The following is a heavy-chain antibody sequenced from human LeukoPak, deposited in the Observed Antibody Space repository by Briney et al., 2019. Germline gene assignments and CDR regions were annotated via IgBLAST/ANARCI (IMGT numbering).Heavy chain of an antibody. J-gene: IGHJ6*03. CDR2: IYYSGST. V-gene: IGHV4-59*01. CDR1: GGSISSYY. Sequence: SETLSLTCTVSGGSISSYYWSWLRQPPGKGLEWIGYIYYSGSTNYNPSLKSRVTISVDTSKNQFSLKLSSVTAADTAVYYCARVRTGSGWSYYYYYYYMDVWGKGTTVTVSS. CDR3: ARVRTGSGWSYYYYYYYMDV. D-gene: IGHD6-19*01.